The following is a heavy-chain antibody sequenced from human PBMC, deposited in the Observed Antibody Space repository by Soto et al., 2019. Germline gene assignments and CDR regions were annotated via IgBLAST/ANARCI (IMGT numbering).Heavy chain of an antibody. V-gene: IGHV3-66*01. J-gene: IGHJ6*02. D-gene: IGHD3-22*01. CDR3: ARESGGDSRRYYGLGMDV. Sequence: EVQLVESGGGLVQPGGSLRLSCAASGFTVSSNYMSWVRQAPGKGLEWVSVIYSGGSTYYADSVKGRFTISRDNSKNTLYLQMNSLRAEDTAVYYCARESGGDSRRYYGLGMDVWGQGTTVTVSS. CDR2: IYSGGST. CDR1: GFTVSSNY.